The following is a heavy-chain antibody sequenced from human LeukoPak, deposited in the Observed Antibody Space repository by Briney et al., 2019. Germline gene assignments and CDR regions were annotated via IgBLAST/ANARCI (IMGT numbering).Heavy chain of an antibody. CDR1: NDSISSGRYY. CDR3: ARDRTGWLQADY. D-gene: IGHD5-24*01. CDR2: IYTSGST. V-gene: IGHV4-61*02. Sequence: SXTLSLTCSVSNDSISSGRYYWIWIRQPAGKGLEWIVRIYTSGSTNYNPSLKSRVIISVDTSKNQFSLSLSSVTAADTAVYYCARDRTGWLQADYWGPGTLVTVSS. J-gene: IGHJ4*02.